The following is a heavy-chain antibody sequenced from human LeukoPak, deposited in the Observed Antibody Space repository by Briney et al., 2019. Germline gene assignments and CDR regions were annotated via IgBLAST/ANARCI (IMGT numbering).Heavy chain of an antibody. J-gene: IGHJ6*03. Sequence: ASVKVSCKASGYTFTGYYMHWVRQAPGQGLEWMGWINPNSGGTNYAQKFQGRVTMTRDTSISTAYMELSRLRSDDTAVYYCARFGGYSYGYKNYYYYYMDVWGKGTTVTVSS. V-gene: IGHV1-2*02. CDR3: ARFGGYSYGYKNYYYYYMDV. CDR2: INPNSGGT. CDR1: GYTFTGYY. D-gene: IGHD5-18*01.